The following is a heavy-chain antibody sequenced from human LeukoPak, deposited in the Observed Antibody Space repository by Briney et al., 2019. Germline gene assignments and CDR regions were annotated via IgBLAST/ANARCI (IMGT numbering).Heavy chain of an antibody. Sequence: GGSLRLSCAASGFTVITNDMTWVRQAPGKGLEWVSVLYSDGNTKYADSVQGRFIISRDNSKNTLYLEMNSLRPDDTAVYYCARGVEPLVANTLAYWGQGTLVTVSS. CDR1: GFTVITND. J-gene: IGHJ4*02. CDR2: LYSDGNT. D-gene: IGHD1-14*01. V-gene: IGHV3-53*01. CDR3: ARGVEPLVANTLAY.